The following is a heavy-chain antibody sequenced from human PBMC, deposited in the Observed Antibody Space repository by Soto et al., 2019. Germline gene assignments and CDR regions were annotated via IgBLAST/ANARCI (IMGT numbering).Heavy chain of an antibody. Sequence: QVQLVQSGAEVKKPGSSVKVSCKASGGTFSSYAISWVRQAPGQGLEWMGGIIPIFGTANYAQKFQGRVTITADESTSTAYMERSSLRSEDTAVYYCARGVDDYGDYVGGDYYYGMDVWGQGTTVTVSS. V-gene: IGHV1-69*12. CDR1: GGTFSSYA. CDR2: IIPIFGTA. D-gene: IGHD4-17*01. J-gene: IGHJ6*02. CDR3: ARGVDDYGDYVGGDYYYGMDV.